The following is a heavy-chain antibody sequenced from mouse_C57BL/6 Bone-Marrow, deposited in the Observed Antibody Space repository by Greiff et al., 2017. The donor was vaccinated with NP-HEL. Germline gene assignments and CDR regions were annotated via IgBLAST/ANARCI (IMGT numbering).Heavy chain of an antibody. CDR1: GYAFSSSW. CDR3: ARGPYYYGSSLVGNFDV. CDR2: IYPGDGDT. Sequence: LVESGPELVKPGASVKISCKASGYAFSSSWMNWVKQRPGKGLEWIGRIYPGDGDTNYNGKFKGKATLTADKSSSTAYMQLSSLTSEDSAVYFCARGPYYYGSSLVGNFDVWGTGTTVTVSS. D-gene: IGHD1-1*01. J-gene: IGHJ1*03. V-gene: IGHV1-82*01.